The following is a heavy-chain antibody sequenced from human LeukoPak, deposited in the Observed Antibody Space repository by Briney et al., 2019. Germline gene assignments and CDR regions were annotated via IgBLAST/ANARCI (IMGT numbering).Heavy chain of an antibody. CDR3: ASMTAAAGTRPFDY. J-gene: IGHJ4*02. D-gene: IGHD6-13*01. Sequence: GAPVKVSCKASGYTFTSYDINWVRQATGQGLEWMGWMNPNSDDTGYAQKFQGRVTMTRNTSISTAYMELSSLRSEDTAVYYCASMTAAAGTRPFDYWGQGTLVTVSS. V-gene: IGHV1-8*01. CDR2: MNPNSDDT. CDR1: GYTFTSYD.